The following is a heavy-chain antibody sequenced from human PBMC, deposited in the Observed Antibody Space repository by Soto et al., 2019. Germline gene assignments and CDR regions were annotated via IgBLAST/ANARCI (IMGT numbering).Heavy chain of an antibody. Sequence: ASVKVSCKASGYTFTNYAMHWVRQAPGQRLEWMGWINAGNGNTKYSQKFQGRVTITRDTSASTAYMELSSLRSEDTAVYYCARDSGARTPGYWFDPWGQGTLVTVSS. CDR1: GYTFTNYA. CDR2: INAGNGNT. D-gene: IGHD2-15*01. CDR3: ARDSGARTPGYWFDP. J-gene: IGHJ5*02. V-gene: IGHV1-3*01.